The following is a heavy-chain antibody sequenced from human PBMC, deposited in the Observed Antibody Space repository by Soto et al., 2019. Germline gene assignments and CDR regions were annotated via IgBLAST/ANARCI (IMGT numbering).Heavy chain of an antibody. Sequence: GESLKISRKASGYIFNIYWIGWVRQMPGKGLEWMGVIYPGDSDTRYSPSFQGQVSISVDKSISTAYLRWSSLKASDTAIYYCVRPDTPSRRSGDQYPSDFWGQGTQLNVSS. J-gene: IGHJ4*02. D-gene: IGHD2-15*01. CDR3: VRPDTPSRRSGDQYPSDF. V-gene: IGHV5-51*01. CDR1: GYIFNIYW. CDR2: IYPGDSDT.